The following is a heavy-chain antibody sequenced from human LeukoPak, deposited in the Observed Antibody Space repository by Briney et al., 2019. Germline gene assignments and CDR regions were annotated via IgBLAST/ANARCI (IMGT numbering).Heavy chain of an antibody. CDR2: INPNSGGT. J-gene: IGHJ4*02. Sequence: GASVRVSCKASGYTFTGYYMHWVRQVPGQGLEWMGWINPNSGGTNYAQKFQGRVTMTRDTSISTAYMELSRLRSDDTAVYYCARGYYGSGSYPVDYWGQGTLVTVSS. D-gene: IGHD3-10*01. CDR3: ARGYYGSGSYPVDY. CDR1: GYTFTGYY. V-gene: IGHV1-2*02.